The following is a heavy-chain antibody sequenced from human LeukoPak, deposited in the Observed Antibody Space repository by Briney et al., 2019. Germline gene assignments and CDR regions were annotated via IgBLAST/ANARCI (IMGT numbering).Heavy chain of an antibody. J-gene: IGHJ5*02. CDR3: AAERYDGPCCWFDP. D-gene: IGHD1-14*01. CDR2: TVVGRGET. V-gene: IGHV1-58*02. Sequence: ASVKVSCKTSGFTLRTSAIQWVRQARGQRLEWIGWTVVGRGETKYAQDLQGRVTITTDMSTSTAYLELSGLRSEDTAVYCCAAERYDGPCCWFDPWGQGTLVTVSS. CDR1: GFTLRTSA.